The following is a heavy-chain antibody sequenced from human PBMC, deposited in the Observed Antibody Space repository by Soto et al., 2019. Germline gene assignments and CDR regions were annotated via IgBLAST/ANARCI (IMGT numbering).Heavy chain of an antibody. CDR3: ARSRILTLDY. J-gene: IGHJ4*02. CDR1: GYTFTNYW. D-gene: IGHD3-9*01. CDR2: IDASDSYT. V-gene: IGHV5-10-1*01. Sequence: GESLKISCQGSGYTFTNYWITCERQMPGKGLEWMGRIDASDSYTDYSPSFEGHVTISVDKSISTAYLQWSSLKASDTAMYYCARSRILTLDYWGQGTLVTVSS.